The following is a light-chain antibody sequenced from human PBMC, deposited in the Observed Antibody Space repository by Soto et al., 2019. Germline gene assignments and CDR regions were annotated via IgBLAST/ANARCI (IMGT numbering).Light chain of an antibody. CDR2: KAS. Sequence: DIQMTQSPSTLSGSVGDRVTITRRASQTISSWSAWYQQKPGKAPKLLIYKASTLKSGVPSRFSGSGSGTEFTLTISSLQPDDFATYYCQHYNSYSEAFGQGTKVDIK. CDR3: QHYNSYSEA. J-gene: IGKJ1*01. V-gene: IGKV1-5*03. CDR1: QTISSW.